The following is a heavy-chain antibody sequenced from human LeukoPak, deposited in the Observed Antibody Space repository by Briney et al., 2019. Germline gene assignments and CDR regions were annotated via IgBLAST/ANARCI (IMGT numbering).Heavy chain of an antibody. CDR1: GDSVSSPSHH. CDR2: IYYTGNT. D-gene: IGHD1-1*01. V-gene: IGHV4-39*02. CDR3: TREFTSTSGD. Sequence: PSETLSLTCTVSGDSVSSPSHHWAWIRQPPGKGLEWIASIYYTGNTYYNPSLKSRLSISIDASKNYFSLKPSSVTAADTAVYFCTREFTSTSGDWGQGTLVTVSS. J-gene: IGHJ4*02.